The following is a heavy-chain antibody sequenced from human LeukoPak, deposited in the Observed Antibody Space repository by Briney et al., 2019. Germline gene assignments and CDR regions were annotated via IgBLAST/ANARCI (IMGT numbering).Heavy chain of an antibody. J-gene: IGHJ4*02. D-gene: IGHD5-24*01. CDR1: GGSITSYY. Sequence: SETLSLTCTVSGGSITSYYWSRIRQPPGKGLEWIGYIYYSGSTNYNPSLKSRVTILVDTFKNQFSLDLSFVTAADTAVYYCVRHISTNTGYFDSCGQGTLVSVSS. CDR3: VRHISTNTGYFDS. CDR2: IYYSGST. V-gene: IGHV4-59*08.